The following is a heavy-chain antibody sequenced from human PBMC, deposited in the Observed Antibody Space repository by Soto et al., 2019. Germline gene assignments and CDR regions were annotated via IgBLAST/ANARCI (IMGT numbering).Heavy chain of an antibody. CDR2: IIPMFGKA. Sequence: SVKVSCKVSGGTFSRYAINWVRQAPGQGLEWMGGIIPMFGKANYAQKFQGRVTITADESTSTGYMELRSLISEDTAVYYCARDGTLYDSSGYYYLYWRHGPLVTVSS. D-gene: IGHD3-22*01. CDR1: GGTFSRYA. CDR3: ARDGTLYDSSGYYYLY. J-gene: IGHJ4*01. V-gene: IGHV1-69*13.